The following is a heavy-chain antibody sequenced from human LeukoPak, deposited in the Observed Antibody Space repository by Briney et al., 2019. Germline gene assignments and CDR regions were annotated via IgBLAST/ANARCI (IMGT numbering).Heavy chain of an antibody. CDR2: ISSSSSTI. J-gene: IGHJ6*02. Sequence: GGSLRLSCAASGFTFSSYSMNWVRQAPGKGLEWVSYISSSSSTIYYADSVKGRSTISRDNAKNSLYLQMNSLRAEDTAVYYCARDGGRYCSSTSCLRIYGMDVWGQGTTVTVSS. V-gene: IGHV3-48*01. CDR3: ARDGGRYCSSTSCLRIYGMDV. D-gene: IGHD2-2*01. CDR1: GFTFSSYS.